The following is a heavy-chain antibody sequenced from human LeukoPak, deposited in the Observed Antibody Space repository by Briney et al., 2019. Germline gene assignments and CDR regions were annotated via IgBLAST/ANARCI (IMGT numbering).Heavy chain of an antibody. CDR2: VYYTGTT. CDR1: GDSIISQY. Sequence: SETLSLTCSVSGDSIISQYWSWIRQPPGEGLEWIGYVYYTGTTNYNPSLKSRVTISVDTSKNQFSLKLSSVTAADTAVYYCARDRRYYDTTGSPLGWFDPWGQGTLVTVSS. V-gene: IGHV4-59*11. J-gene: IGHJ5*02. D-gene: IGHD3-22*01. CDR3: ARDRRYYDTTGSPLGWFDP.